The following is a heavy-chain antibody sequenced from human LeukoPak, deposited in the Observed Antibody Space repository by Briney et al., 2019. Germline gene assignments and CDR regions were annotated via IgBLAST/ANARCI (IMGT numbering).Heavy chain of an antibody. Sequence: SETLSLTCAVYGGSFSGYYWSWIRQPPGKGLEWIGTISYSGNTDYNPSLRSRVTISVDTSNNQFSLRLGSVTAADTAVYHCARHCCSGPAKRVFDIWGQGTMVTVSS. CDR2: ISYSGNT. CDR3: ARHCCSGPAKRVFDI. V-gene: IGHV4-34*01. CDR1: GGSFSGYY. D-gene: IGHD2-15*01. J-gene: IGHJ3*02.